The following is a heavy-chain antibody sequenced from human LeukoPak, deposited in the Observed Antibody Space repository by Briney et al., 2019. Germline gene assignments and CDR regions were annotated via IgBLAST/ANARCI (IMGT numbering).Heavy chain of an antibody. Sequence: GASVKVSCKASGGTFSSYAISWVRQAPGQGLEWMGRIIPILGIANYAQKLQGRVTMTTDTSTSTAYMELRSLRSDDTAVYYCARRTRYSGYGPSPYYYYGMDVWGQGTTVTVSS. CDR2: IIPILGIA. CDR1: GGTFSSYA. V-gene: IGHV1-69*04. J-gene: IGHJ6*02. D-gene: IGHD5-12*01. CDR3: ARRTRYSGYGPSPYYYYGMDV.